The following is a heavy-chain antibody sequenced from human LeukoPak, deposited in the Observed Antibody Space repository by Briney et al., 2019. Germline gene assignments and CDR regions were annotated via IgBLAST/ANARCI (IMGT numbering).Heavy chain of an antibody. Sequence: SETLSLTCTVSGGSISGDHWNWIRQPPGKGLEWIGYIYYSGNTNYNPSLKSRVTISVDTSKNQFSLKLSSVTAADTAVYYCARGGLDYYDSSGYYPQYYFDYWGQGTLVTVSS. V-gene: IGHV4-59*01. CDR2: IYYSGNT. J-gene: IGHJ4*02. CDR3: ARGGLDYYDSSGYYPQYYFDY. CDR1: GGSISGDH. D-gene: IGHD3-22*01.